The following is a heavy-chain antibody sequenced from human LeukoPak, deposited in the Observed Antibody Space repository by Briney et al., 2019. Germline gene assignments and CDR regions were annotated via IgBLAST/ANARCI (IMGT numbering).Heavy chain of an antibody. V-gene: IGHV4-31*03. Sequence: SETLSLTCTVSGGSISSGGYYWSWIRQHPGKGLEWIGYIYYSGSTYYNPSLKSRVTISVDTSKNQFSLKLSSVTAADTAVYYCARGNEFCSSTSCYVLFDYWGQGTLVTVSS. D-gene: IGHD2-2*01. CDR3: ARGNEFCSSTSCYVLFDY. J-gene: IGHJ4*02. CDR2: IYYSGST. CDR1: GGSISSGGYY.